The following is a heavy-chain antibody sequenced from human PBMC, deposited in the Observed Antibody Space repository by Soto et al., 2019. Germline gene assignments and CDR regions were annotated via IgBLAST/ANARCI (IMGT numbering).Heavy chain of an antibody. Sequence: VQLLESGGGLVQPGGSLRLSCVASGFTFSSYAMSWVRQAPGKGPEWVSGISDSGGRTYYADSVKGRFTISRDNSNNTLYLQMNGLGADDTAIYYCAKGSGFNYASGLWGQGILVTVSS. CDR1: GFTFSSYA. V-gene: IGHV3-23*01. CDR3: AKGSGFNYASGL. J-gene: IGHJ4*02. CDR2: ISDSGGRT. D-gene: IGHD3-10*01.